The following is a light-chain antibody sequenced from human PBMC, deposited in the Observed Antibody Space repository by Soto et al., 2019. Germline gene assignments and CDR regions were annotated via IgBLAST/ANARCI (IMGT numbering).Light chain of an antibody. Sequence: EVVLTQSPGTLSLSPGERATLSCRASQSVSNNYLAWYQQKPGQAPRLLIYGASNRATGIPDRFSGSGSGTDFTLTISRLEPQDFAVYYCQQYGRSGTFGQGTKVDIK. CDR1: QSVSNNY. CDR3: QQYGRSGT. V-gene: IGKV3-20*01. CDR2: GAS. J-gene: IGKJ1*01.